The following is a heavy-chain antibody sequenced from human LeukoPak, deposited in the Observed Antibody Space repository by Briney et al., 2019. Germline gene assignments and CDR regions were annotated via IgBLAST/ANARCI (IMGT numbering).Heavy chain of an antibody. J-gene: IGHJ5*02. CDR1: GGTFSSYA. Sequence: SVKVSCKASGGTFSSYAISWVRQAPGQGLEWMGGIIPFFGTANYAQKFQGRVTITADESTSTAYMELSSLRSEDTAVYYCARDSRYGGNSMSPWGQGTLVTVSS. CDR3: ARDSRYGGNSMSP. D-gene: IGHD4-23*01. CDR2: IIPFFGTA. V-gene: IGHV1-69*13.